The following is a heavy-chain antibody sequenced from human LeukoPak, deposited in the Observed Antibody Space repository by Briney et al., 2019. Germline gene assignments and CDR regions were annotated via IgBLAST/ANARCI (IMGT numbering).Heavy chain of an antibody. CDR3: ARVVNYYYGMDV. V-gene: IGHV1-2*02. CDR1: GYTFTGYH. Sequence: ASVKVSCKASGYTFTGYHMHWVRQAPGQGLAWMGWINPNSGGTNYAQKFQGRVTKTRDTSISTAYMELSRLRSDDTAVYYCARVVNYYYGMDVWGQGTTVTVSS. D-gene: IGHD2-2*01. CDR2: INPNSGGT. J-gene: IGHJ6*02.